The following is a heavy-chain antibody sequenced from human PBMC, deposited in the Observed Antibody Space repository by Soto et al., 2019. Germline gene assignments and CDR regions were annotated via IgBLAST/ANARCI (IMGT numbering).Heavy chain of an antibody. D-gene: IGHD6-13*01. Sequence: PSETLSLTCTVSGGSISSYYWSWIRQPAGKGLEWIGRIYTSGSTNYNPSLKSRVTMSVDTSKNQFSLKLSSVTAADTAVYYCVRDLPAIAAAGTGWFDPWGQGTLVTVSS. CDR2: IYTSGST. V-gene: IGHV4-4*07. CDR3: VRDLPAIAAAGTGWFDP. J-gene: IGHJ5*02. CDR1: GGSISSYY.